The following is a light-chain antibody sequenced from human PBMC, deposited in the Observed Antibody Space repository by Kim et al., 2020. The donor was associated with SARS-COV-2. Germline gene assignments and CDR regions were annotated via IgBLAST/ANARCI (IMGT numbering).Light chain of an antibody. CDR3: QSYDSSQHVV. Sequence: QSVLTQPPSVSGAPGQRVTISCTGSSSNIGAGYDVHWYQQLPGTAPKLLIYGNSNRPSGVPDRFSGSKSGTSASLAITGLQAEDEADYYCQSYDSSQHVVFGGGTQLTVL. CDR2: GNS. V-gene: IGLV1-40*01. J-gene: IGLJ2*01. CDR1: SSNIGAGYD.